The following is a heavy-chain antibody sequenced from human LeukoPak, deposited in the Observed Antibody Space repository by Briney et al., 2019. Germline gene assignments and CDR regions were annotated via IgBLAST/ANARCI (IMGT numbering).Heavy chain of an antibody. Sequence: GGSLRLSCAASGFTLSDSAIHWVRQASGKGLEWVGRIRSKPQSYATAYDESLKGRFTISRDDSKNTAYLQMSSLKIEDTAVYYCTRVGPSTVVDYWGQGTQVTVSS. J-gene: IGHJ4*02. V-gene: IGHV3-73*01. CDR3: TRVGPSTVVDY. CDR2: IRSKPQSYAT. CDR1: GFTLSDSA. D-gene: IGHD1-26*01.